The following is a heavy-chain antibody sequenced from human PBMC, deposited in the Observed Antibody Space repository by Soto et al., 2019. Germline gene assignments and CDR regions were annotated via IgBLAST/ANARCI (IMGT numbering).Heavy chain of an antibody. CDR2: ISAYNGNT. CDR3: AIFGHSPYQYDAYGIDA. J-gene: IGHJ6*01. V-gene: IGHV1-18*01. D-gene: IGHD1-1*01. CDR1: GYTFTSYG. Sequence: QVQLVQSGAEVKKPRASVKDSCKASGYTFTSYGISWVRQAPGQGLDWMGWISAYNGNTNYAQKLQGRVTMTTDTCTSTADIELRSLGSDDTAVYYCAIFGHSPYQYDAYGIDACGQGTTFFVAS.